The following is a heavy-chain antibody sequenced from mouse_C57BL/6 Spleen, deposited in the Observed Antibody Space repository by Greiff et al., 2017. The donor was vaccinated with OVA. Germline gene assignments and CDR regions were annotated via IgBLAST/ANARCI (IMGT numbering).Heavy chain of an antibody. J-gene: IGHJ1*03. D-gene: IGHD1-1*01. V-gene: IGHV5-17*01. CDR3: ASSHYYGSSSWYFDV. CDR2: ISSGSSTT. CDR1: GFTFSDYG. Sequence: EVKLMESGGGLVKPGGSLKLSCAASGFTFSDYGMHWVRQAPEKGLEWVAYISSGSSTTYYADTVKGRFTISRDNAKNTLFLQVTSLRSEDTAMYYCASSHYYGSSSWYFDVWGTGTTVTVSS.